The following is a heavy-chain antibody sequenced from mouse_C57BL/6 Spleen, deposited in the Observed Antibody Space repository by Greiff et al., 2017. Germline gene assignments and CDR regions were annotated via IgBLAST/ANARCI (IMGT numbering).Heavy chain of an antibody. CDR3: ARSFYSNPGGAMDY. CDR1: GYTFTSYW. J-gene: IGHJ4*01. D-gene: IGHD2-5*01. Sequence: VQLQQPGAELVKPGASVKLSCKASGYTFTSYWMHWVKQRPGQGLEWIGMIHPNSGSTNYNEKFKSKATLTVDKSSSTAYMQLSSLTSEDSAVYYCARSFYSNPGGAMDYWGQGTSVTVSS. CDR2: IHPNSGST. V-gene: IGHV1-64*01.